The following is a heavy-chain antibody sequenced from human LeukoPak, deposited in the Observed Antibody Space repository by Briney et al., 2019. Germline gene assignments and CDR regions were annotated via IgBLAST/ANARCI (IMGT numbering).Heavy chain of an antibody. Sequence: ASVKVSCKASGYTFTSYDINWVRQATGQGLEWMGWMNPNSGNTGYAQKFQGRVTITRNTSISTAYMELSSLRSEDTAVYYCARGVSMRARYGSGRVYYFDYWGQGTLVTVSS. J-gene: IGHJ4*02. CDR1: GYTFTSYD. V-gene: IGHV1-8*03. CDR2: MNPNSGNT. CDR3: ARGVSMRARYGSGRVYYFDY. D-gene: IGHD3-10*01.